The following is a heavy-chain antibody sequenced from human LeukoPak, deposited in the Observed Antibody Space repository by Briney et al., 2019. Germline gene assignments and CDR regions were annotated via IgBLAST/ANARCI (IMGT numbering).Heavy chain of an antibody. CDR3: ATSREGYEGLVFIDY. Sequence: SETLSLTCTVSGGSISSSSYYWGWIRQPPGKGLEWIGSIYYSGGTYYNPSLKSRVTISVDTSKNQFSLKLSSVTAADTAVYYCATSREGYEGLVFIDYWGQGTLVTVSS. J-gene: IGHJ4*02. V-gene: IGHV4-39*07. CDR1: GGSISSSSYY. CDR2: IYYSGGT. D-gene: IGHD6-13*01.